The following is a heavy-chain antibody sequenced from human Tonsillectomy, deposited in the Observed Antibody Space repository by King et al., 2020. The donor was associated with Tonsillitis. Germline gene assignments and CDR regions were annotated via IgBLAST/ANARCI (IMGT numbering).Heavy chain of an antibody. D-gene: IGHD3-10*01. CDR1: GGSISSGGYY. CDR3: ARLQLTMVRGVTIDY. Sequence: QVQLQESGPGLVKPSQTLSLTCTVSGGSISSGGYYWGWIRQHPGKGLEWIGYIYSRGSTYYNPSLKSRLIISVDTSKNQFSLKLSSVTAADTAVYYCARLQLTMVRGVTIDYWGQGTLVTVSS. V-gene: IGHV4-31*03. J-gene: IGHJ4*02. CDR2: IYSRGST.